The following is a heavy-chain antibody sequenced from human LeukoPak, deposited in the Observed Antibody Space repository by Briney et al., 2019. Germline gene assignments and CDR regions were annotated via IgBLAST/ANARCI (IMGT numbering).Heavy chain of an antibody. CDR3: VKDLSGTWSFDY. V-gene: IGHV3-64D*06. CDR1: GFPFNTHF. J-gene: IGHJ4*02. Sequence: GGSLRLSCSTSGFPFNTHFMHWIRQTPGKALEYVSTISTNGETTFYADSVTGRFTISRDNSQNTLYLQMSSLRPDDTAVYYCVKDLSGTWSFDYWGQGTLVTVSS. D-gene: IGHD1-26*01. CDR2: ISTNGETT.